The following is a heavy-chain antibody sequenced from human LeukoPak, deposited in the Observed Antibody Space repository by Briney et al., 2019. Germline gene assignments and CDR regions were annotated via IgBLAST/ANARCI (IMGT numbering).Heavy chain of an antibody. Sequence: GRSLRLSCAASGSTFSSYGMHWVRQAPGKGLEWVAFIRYDGSNKYYADSVKGRFTISRDDSKNTLYLQMNSLRAEDTAVYYCAKDYSSSWYGENNWFDPWGQGTLVTVSS. CDR1: GSTFSSYG. J-gene: IGHJ5*02. V-gene: IGHV3-30*02. D-gene: IGHD6-13*01. CDR2: IRYDGSNK. CDR3: AKDYSSSWYGENNWFDP.